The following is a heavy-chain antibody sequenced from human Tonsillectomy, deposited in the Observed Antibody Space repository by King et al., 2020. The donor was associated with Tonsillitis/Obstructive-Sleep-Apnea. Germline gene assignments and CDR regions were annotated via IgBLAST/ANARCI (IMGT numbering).Heavy chain of an antibody. V-gene: IGHV3-66*01. CDR3: ARDSPDYYFYFFDY. CDR2: VDSGGTT. Sequence: VQLVESGGGLVQPGESLRLSCVVSGFTVSNNYMSWVRQAPGKGLEWVSVVDSGGTTYYADSVKGRFTISRDNSKNTVYLEMNSLRVEDTAVYYCARDSPDYYFYFFDYWGQGTQVTVSS. D-gene: IGHD3-3*01. CDR1: GFTVSNNY. J-gene: IGHJ4*02.